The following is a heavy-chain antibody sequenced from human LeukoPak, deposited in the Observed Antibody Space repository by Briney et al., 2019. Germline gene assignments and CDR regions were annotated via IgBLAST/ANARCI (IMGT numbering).Heavy chain of an antibody. CDR2: ISAYNGNT. V-gene: IGHV1-18*01. J-gene: IGHJ3*02. Sequence: ASVKVSCKASGYTFTSYGISWVRQAPGQGLEWMGWISAYNGNTNYAQKLQGRVTMTTDTSTSTAYMELRSLRPDDTAVYYCARDIYGLLWFGELNAFDIWGQGTMVTVSS. CDR3: ARDIYGLLWFGELNAFDI. CDR1: GYTFTSYG. D-gene: IGHD3-10*01.